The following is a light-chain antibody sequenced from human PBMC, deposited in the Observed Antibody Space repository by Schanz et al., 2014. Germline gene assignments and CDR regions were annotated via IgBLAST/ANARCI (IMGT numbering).Light chain of an antibody. CDR2: DVS. Sequence: QSALTQPASVSGSPGQSITISCTGTSSDVGGYKYVSWYQQHPGKAPKLMIYDVSDRPSGVSNXFSGSKSGNTASLTISGXQAEDEADYYCCSYAGXXTWVFGGGXXVTVL. CDR3: CSYAGXXTWV. V-gene: IGLV2-14*03. CDR1: SSDVGGYKY. J-gene: IGLJ3*02.